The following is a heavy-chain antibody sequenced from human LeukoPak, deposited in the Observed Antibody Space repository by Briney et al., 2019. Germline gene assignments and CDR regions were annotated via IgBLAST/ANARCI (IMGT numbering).Heavy chain of an antibody. CDR3: ARLYDSSGYDAFDI. CDR1: GYTFSSYA. D-gene: IGHD3-22*01. J-gene: IGHJ3*02. V-gene: IGHV1-2*02. CDR2: INPNSGGT. Sequence: ASVKVSCKASGYTFSSYAISWVRQAPGQGLEWMGWINPNSGGTNYAQKFQGRVTMTRDTSISTAYMELSRLRSDDTAVYYCARLYDSSGYDAFDIWGQGTMVTVSS.